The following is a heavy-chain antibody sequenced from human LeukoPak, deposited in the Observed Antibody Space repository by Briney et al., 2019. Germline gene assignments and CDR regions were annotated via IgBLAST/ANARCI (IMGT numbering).Heavy chain of an antibody. D-gene: IGHD3-9*01. J-gene: IGHJ6*02. CDR2: IYYSGST. V-gene: IGHV4-59*08. CDR3: ARRRNDILTGPYYYYYGMDV. Sequence: ASETLSLTCTVSGGSISSYYWSWIRQPPGKGLEWIGYIYYSGSTNYNPSLKSRVTISVDTSKNQFSLKLSSVTAADTAVYYSARRRNDILTGPYYYYYGMDVWGQGTTVTVSS. CDR1: GGSISSYY.